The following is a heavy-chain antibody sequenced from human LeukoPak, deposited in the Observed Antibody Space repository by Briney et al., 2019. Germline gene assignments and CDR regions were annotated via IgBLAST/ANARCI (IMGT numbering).Heavy chain of an antibody. Sequence: SETLSLTCTVSGGSISSYYWSWIRQPPGKGLEWIGYIYYSGSTNYNPSLKSRVTISVDTSKNQFPLKLSSVTAADTAVYYCARQGGWRTYFDYWGQGTLVTVSS. J-gene: IGHJ4*02. CDR2: IYYSGST. V-gene: IGHV4-59*08. CDR1: GGSISSYY. CDR3: ARQGGWRTYFDY. D-gene: IGHD6-19*01.